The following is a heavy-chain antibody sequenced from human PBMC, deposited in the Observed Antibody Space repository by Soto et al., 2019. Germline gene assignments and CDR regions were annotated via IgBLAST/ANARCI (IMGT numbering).Heavy chain of an antibody. CDR1: GYIFTGYH. CDR3: ARDARGTRGFDEMDI. CDR2: INPNSGDT. Sequence: ASVKVSCKASGYIFTGYHIHWVRQAPGRGLEWMGWINPNSGDTEYAQNFQGRVTTTRDTSFNLVYMEMSGLMSDDTAVYYCARDARGTRGFDEMDIWGQGTTVTVSS. V-gene: IGHV1-2*02. J-gene: IGHJ6*02. D-gene: IGHD3-9*01.